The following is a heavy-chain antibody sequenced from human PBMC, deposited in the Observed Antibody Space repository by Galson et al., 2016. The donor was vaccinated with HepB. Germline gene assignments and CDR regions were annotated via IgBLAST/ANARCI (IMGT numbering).Heavy chain of an antibody. Sequence: SETLSLTCTVSGGSSSYYWTWIRQPPGKGLEWIGHIYYRGNTNYNPSLKSRVTISLDTSKNQFSLKLYSVTAAATAVYYCARDWGRGSGGGMDVWGQGTTVTVSS. J-gene: IGHJ6*02. V-gene: IGHV4-59*01. CDR3: ARDWGRGSGGGMDV. D-gene: IGHD1-26*01. CDR1: GGSSSYY. CDR2: IYYRGNT.